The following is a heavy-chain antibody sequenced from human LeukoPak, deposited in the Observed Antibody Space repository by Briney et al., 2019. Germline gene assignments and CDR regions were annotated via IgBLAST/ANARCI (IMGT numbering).Heavy chain of an antibody. CDR1: GGTFSSYA. J-gene: IGHJ5*02. CDR3: ARDSFRGYDYVWGSYP. D-gene: IGHD3-16*01. V-gene: IGHV1-69*06. Sequence: ASVKVSCKASGGTFSSYAISWVRQAPGQGLEWMGEIIPIFGTANYAQKFQGRVTITADKSTSTAYMELSSLRSEDTAVYYCARDSFRGYDYVWGSYPWGQGTLVTVSS. CDR2: IIPIFGTA.